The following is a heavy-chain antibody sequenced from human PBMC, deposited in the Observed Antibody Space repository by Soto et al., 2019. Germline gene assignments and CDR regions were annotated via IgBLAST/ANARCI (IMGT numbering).Heavy chain of an antibody. CDR1: GGSISSGGYY. Sequence: LSLTCTVSGGSISSGGYYWSWIRQHPGKGLEWIGYIYYSGSTYYNPSLKSRVTISVDTSKNQFSLKLSSVTAADTAVYYCARVGGSSATLDYWGQGTLVTVS. J-gene: IGHJ4*02. CDR2: IYYSGST. CDR3: ARVGGSSATLDY. D-gene: IGHD6-19*01. V-gene: IGHV4-31*03.